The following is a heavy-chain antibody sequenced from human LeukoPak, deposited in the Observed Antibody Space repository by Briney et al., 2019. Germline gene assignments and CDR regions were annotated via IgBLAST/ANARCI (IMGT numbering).Heavy chain of an antibody. CDR2: ISNSGSPK. J-gene: IGHJ4*02. CDR3: ARDPNGDYDFDY. CDR1: GFTFSSYE. V-gene: IGHV3-48*03. Sequence: GGSLRLSCAASGFTFSSYEMNWVRQAPGKGLEWVSYISNSGSPKHYADSVKGRFTISRDNAKNSLYLQMNSLRAEDTADYYCARDPNGDYDFDYWGQGTLVTVSS. D-gene: IGHD4-17*01.